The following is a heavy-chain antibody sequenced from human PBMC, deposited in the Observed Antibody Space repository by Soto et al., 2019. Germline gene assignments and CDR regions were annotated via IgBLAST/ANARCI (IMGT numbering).Heavy chain of an antibody. D-gene: IGHD5-12*01. J-gene: IGHJ6*03. Sequence: QVQLQESGPGLVKPSQTLSLTCTVSGGSISSGGYYWSWIRQHPGKGLEWIGYIYYRGSTYYNPSLKSRVTISVDTSKNQFSLKLSSVTAADTAVYYCARGRSGYDSYLYYYYYYMDVWGKGTTVTVSS. V-gene: IGHV4-31*03. CDR1: GGSISSGGYY. CDR3: ARGRSGYDSYLYYYYYYMDV. CDR2: IYYRGST.